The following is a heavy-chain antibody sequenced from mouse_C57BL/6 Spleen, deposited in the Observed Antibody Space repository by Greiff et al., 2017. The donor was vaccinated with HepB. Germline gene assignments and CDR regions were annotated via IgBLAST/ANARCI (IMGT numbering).Heavy chain of an antibody. CDR1: GYTFTDYE. CDR3: TRDTTVVEGWFAY. D-gene: IGHD1-1*01. CDR2: IDPETGGT. Sequence: QVQLQQSGAELVRPGASVTLSCKASGYTFTDYEMHWVKQTPVHGLEWIGAIDPETGGTAYNQKFKGKAILTADKSSSTAYMELRSLTSEDSAVYYCTRDTTVVEGWFAYWGQGTLVTVSA. J-gene: IGHJ3*01. V-gene: IGHV1-15*01.